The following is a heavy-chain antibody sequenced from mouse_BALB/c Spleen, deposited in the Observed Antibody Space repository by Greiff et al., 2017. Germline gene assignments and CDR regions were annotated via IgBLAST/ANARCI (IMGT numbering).Heavy chain of an antibody. D-gene: IGHD1-1*01. V-gene: IGHV5-9*03. CDR3: ARYYYGSSYYFDY. J-gene: IGHJ2*01. CDR2: ISSGGGNT. CDR1: GFTFSSYT. Sequence: DVKLVESGGGLVKPGGSLKLSCAASGFTFSSYTMSWVRQTPEKRLEWVATISSGGGNTYYPDSVKGRFTISRDNAKNNLYLQMSSLRSEDTALYYCARYYYGSSYYFDYWGQGTTLTVSS.